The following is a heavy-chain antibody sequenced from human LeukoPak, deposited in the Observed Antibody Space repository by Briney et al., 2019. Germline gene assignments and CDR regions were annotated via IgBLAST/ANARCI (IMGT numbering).Heavy chain of an antibody. Sequence: SVKVSCKASGGTFTSYAISWVRQAPGQGLEWMGGIIPIFGTANYAQKFQGRVTITADESTSTAYMELSSLRSEDTAVYYCARGRMAGTYVFDYWGQGTLVTVSS. CDR2: IIPIFGTA. V-gene: IGHV1-69*13. CDR3: ARGRMAGTYVFDY. D-gene: IGHD6-19*01. J-gene: IGHJ4*02. CDR1: GGTFTSYA.